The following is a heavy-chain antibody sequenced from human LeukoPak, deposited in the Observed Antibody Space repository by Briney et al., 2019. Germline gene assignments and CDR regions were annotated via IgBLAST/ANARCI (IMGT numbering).Heavy chain of an antibody. J-gene: IGHJ4*02. CDR3: AKIRLEESATGY. Sequence: PGGSLRLSCAASGFTFSDYYMSWIRQAPGKGLEWVSYISSSGSTRYYADSVKGRFTISRDNAKNSLFLQMNSLRAEDTAVYYCAKIRLEESATGYWGQGALVTVSS. CDR2: ISSSGSTR. V-gene: IGHV3-11*01. D-gene: IGHD2-15*01. CDR1: GFTFSDYY.